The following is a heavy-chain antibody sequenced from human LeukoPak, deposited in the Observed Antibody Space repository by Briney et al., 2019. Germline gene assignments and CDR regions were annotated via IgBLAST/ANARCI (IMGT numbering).Heavy chain of an antibody. CDR3: ARDQGSSHFDY. CDR2: IWYDGSDK. CDR1: GFTLTTHG. D-gene: IGHD6-6*01. J-gene: IGHJ4*02. V-gene: IGHV3-33*01. Sequence: PGGSLRLSCAASGFTLTTHGMHWVRQAPGKGLEWVAIIWYDGSDKYYADSVRGRFTISRDNSKNTLYLQMNRLRDEDTAVYYGARDQGSSHFDYCGQGTLVTVSS.